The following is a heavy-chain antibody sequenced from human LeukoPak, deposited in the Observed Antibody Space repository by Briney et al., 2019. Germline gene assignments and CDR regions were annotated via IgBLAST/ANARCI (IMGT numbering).Heavy chain of an antibody. CDR3: ARRRARDDAFDI. CDR1: GGSVSSGSYY. J-gene: IGHJ3*02. CDR2: IYYSGST. Sequence: PSETLSLTCAVSGGSVSSGSYYWSWIRQPPGRGLEWIGYIYYSGSTNYNPSLKSRVTISVDTSKNQFSLKLSSVTAADTAVYYCARRRARDDAFDIWGQGTMVTVSS. D-gene: IGHD3-10*01. V-gene: IGHV4-61*01.